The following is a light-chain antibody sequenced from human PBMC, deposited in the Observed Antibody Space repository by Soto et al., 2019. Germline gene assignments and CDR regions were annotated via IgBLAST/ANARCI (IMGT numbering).Light chain of an antibody. CDR2: DAS. Sequence: DFQMTQSPSTLSASVGDKVTMTCRASQSIGSWLAWYQQKPGKAPKVLIYDASSLESGVPSRFSGSGSGTEFTLTISSLQPDDFATYYCQKYSSYFGPGTRLEIK. V-gene: IGKV1-5*01. CDR3: QKYSSY. CDR1: QSIGSW. J-gene: IGKJ5*01.